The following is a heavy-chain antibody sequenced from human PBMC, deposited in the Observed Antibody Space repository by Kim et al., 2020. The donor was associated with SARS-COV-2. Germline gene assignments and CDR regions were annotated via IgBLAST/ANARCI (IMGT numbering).Heavy chain of an antibody. J-gene: IGHJ4*02. D-gene: IGHD3-9*01. CDR2: IYYSGST. CDR1: GGSISSSSYY. Sequence: SETLSLTCTVSGGSISSSSYYWRWIRQPPGKGLEWIGSIYYSGSTYYNPSLKSRVTISVDTSKNQFSLKLSSVTAADTAVYYCARHGDYDILTAVDYWGQGTLVTVSS. CDR3: ARHGDYDILTAVDY. V-gene: IGHV4-39*01.